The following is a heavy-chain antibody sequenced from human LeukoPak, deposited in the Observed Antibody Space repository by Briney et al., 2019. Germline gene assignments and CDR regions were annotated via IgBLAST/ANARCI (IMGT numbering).Heavy chain of an antibody. J-gene: IGHJ4*02. CDR3: ARVGSSGWYVLGL. CDR1: GYTFTSYY. CDR2: INPSGGST. Sequence: ASVKVSCKASGYTFTSYYMHWVRQAPGQGLEWMGIINPSGGSTSYAQKFQGRVTITRDTSASTAYMELSSLRSEDTAVYYCARVGSSGWYVLGLWGQGTLVTVSS. V-gene: IGHV1-46*01. D-gene: IGHD6-19*01.